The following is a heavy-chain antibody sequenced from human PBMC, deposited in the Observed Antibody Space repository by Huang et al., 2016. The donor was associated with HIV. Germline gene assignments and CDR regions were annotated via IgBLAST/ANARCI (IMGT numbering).Heavy chain of an antibody. CDR2: ISYEAKTK. J-gene: IGHJ4*02. CDR3: AKGGSAAAVLDF. Sequence: QVQLVESGGGVVQPGRSLRISCAASGFTFSSYGMHWVRQAQGKGVEWGAVISYEAKTKYDADAVKGRFSISRDNSKTTVYLQLNSLRVEDTAVYYCAKGGSAAAVLDFWGQGTLVTVSS. D-gene: IGHD6-13*01. V-gene: IGHV3-30*18. CDR1: GFTFSSYG.